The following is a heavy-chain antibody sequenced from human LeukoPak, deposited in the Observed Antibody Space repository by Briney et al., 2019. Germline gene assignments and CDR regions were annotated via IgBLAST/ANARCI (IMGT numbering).Heavy chain of an antibody. J-gene: IGHJ3*02. CDR1: GFTFSSYG. CDR3: AREQLDGSAFDI. CDR2: IWYDGSNK. Sequence: GGSLRLSCAASGFTFSSYGMHWVRQAPGKGPEWVAVIWYDGSNKYYADSVKGRFTISRDNSKNTLYLQMNSLRAEDTAVYYFAREQLDGSAFDIWGQGTMVTVSS. V-gene: IGHV3-33*01. D-gene: IGHD1-26*01.